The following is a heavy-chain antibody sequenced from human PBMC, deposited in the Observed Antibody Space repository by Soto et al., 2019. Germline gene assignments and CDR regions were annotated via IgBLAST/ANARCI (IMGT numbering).Heavy chain of an antibody. CDR2: IIPIFGTA. CDR3: ARGPLRGYSYGYYFDY. Sequence: SVKVSCKASGGTFSSYAISWVRQAPGQGLEWMGGIIPIFGTANYAQKFQGRVTITADESTSTAYMELSSLRSEDTAVYYCARGPLRGYSYGYYFDYWGQGTLVTVSS. V-gene: IGHV1-69*13. J-gene: IGHJ4*02. D-gene: IGHD5-18*01. CDR1: GGTFSSYA.